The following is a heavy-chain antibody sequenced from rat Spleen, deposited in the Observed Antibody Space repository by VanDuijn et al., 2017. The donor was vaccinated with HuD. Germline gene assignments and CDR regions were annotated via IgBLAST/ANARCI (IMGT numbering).Heavy chain of an antibody. CDR2: ISYSGSS. J-gene: IGHJ2*01. D-gene: IGHD1-2*01. CDR1: GYSITSNY. V-gene: IGHV3-1*01. Sequence: EVQLQASGPGLVRPSQSLSLTCSVTGYSITSNYWVWIRKFPGNKMEWIGHISYSGSSSYHPSLKSRISITRETSKHQFFLQLNSVTTDDTATYYCARYTAALSFDYWGQGVMVTVSS. CDR3: ARYTAALSFDY.